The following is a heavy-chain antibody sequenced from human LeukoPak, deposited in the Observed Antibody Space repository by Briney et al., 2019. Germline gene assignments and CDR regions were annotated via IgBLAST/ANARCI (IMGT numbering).Heavy chain of an antibody. J-gene: IGHJ3*02. CDR3: ASPGMLRDGSTYAFDI. Sequence: GGSLRLSCAASGFTFSSYGMHWVRQAPGKGLEWVAVIWYDGSNKYYADSVKGRFTISRDNSKNTLYLQMNSLRAEDTAVYYCASPGMLRDGSTYAFDIWGQGTMVTVSS. V-gene: IGHV3-33*01. CDR1: GFTFSSYG. D-gene: IGHD5-24*01. CDR2: IWYDGSNK.